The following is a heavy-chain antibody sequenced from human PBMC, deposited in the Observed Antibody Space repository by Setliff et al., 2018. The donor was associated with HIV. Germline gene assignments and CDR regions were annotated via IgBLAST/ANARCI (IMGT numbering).Heavy chain of an antibody. CDR2: INPNSGGT. CDR3: ARIPNHSSGFDY. Sequence: ASVKVSCKASGYIFTDYYIHWVRQAPGQGLEWMGWINPNSGGTNYAQRFQGRVTITADESTTTAYMELSSLRSEDTAVYYCARIPNHSSGFDYWGQGTPVTVSS. CDR1: GYIFTDYY. J-gene: IGHJ4*02. D-gene: IGHD3-22*01. V-gene: IGHV1-2*02.